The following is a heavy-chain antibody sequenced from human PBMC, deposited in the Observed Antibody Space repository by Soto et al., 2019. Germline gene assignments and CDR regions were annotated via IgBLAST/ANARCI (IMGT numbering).Heavy chain of an antibody. CDR1: GGTFSSYT. V-gene: IGHV1-69*08. CDR3: ARDDRLGDY. J-gene: IGHJ4*02. D-gene: IGHD6-25*01. Sequence: QVQLVQSGAEVKKPGSSVKVSCKASGGTFSSYTISWVRQAPGQGLEWMGRIIPILGIANYAQKFQGRVTITADNSTSTAYMELSSLRCQDTAVYYCARDDRLGDYWGQGTLVTVSS. CDR2: IIPILGIA.